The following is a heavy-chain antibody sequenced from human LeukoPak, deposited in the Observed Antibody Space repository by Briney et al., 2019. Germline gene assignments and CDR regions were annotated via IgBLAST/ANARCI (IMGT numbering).Heavy chain of an antibody. CDR2: ISAYNGNT. Sequence: ASVKVSCKASGYTFTSYDISWVRQAPGQGLEWMGWISAYNGNTNYAQKLQGRVTMTTDTSTSTAYMELRSLRSDDTAVYYCARGQGGRREVGWVYGSGKKNYYYYMDVWDKGTTVTVSS. J-gene: IGHJ6*03. CDR1: GYTFTSYD. V-gene: IGHV1-18*01. CDR3: ARGQGGRREVGWVYGSGKKNYYYYMDV. D-gene: IGHD3-10*01.